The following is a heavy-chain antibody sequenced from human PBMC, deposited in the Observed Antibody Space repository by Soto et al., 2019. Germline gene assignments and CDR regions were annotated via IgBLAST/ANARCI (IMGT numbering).Heavy chain of an antibody. CDR3: VRVGSGSYSWRDP. Sequence: GGSLRLSCAASGFTFSSYWMHLVRQAPGKGLVWVSRINTDGGTTTYAESVKGRFTISRDNARNTVYLQMNSLRPEDTALYYCVRVGSGSYSWRDPWGQGTLVTVSS. D-gene: IGHD1-26*01. V-gene: IGHV3-74*01. J-gene: IGHJ5*02. CDR2: INTDGGTT. CDR1: GFTFSSYW.